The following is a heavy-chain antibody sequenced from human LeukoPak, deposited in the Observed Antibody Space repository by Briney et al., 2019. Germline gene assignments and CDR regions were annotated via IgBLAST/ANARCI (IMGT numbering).Heavy chain of an antibody. CDR3: ARFVSSGYWDP. CDR2: IYPSDSDT. J-gene: IGHJ5*02. CDR1: EYSFATYW. D-gene: IGHD3-22*01. Sequence: GESLKISCQGSEYSFATYWSAWLRQMPGKGLEWMGLIYPSDSDTRHSPSFQGQVTISADKSIKTAYLQWRSLKASDTAMYYCARFVSSGYWDPWGQGTLVTVSS. V-gene: IGHV5-51*01.